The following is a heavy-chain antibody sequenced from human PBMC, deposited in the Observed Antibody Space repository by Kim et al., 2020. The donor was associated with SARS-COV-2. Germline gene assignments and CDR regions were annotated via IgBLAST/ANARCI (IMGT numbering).Heavy chain of an antibody. J-gene: IGHJ1*01. Sequence: CCVDSVKGRFTISRDDAKKSLYRTMNSLRAEDTAVYYCARTVTGTTESFEYWGQGTLVTVSS. V-gene: IGHV3-7*03. D-gene: IGHD6-19*01. CDR3: ARTVTGTTESFEY.